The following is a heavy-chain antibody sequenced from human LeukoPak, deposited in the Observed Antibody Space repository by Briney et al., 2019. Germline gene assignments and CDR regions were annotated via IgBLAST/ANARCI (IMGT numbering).Heavy chain of an antibody. V-gene: IGHV1-46*01. CDR2: ISPSGGGT. CDR1: GYIISSYY. D-gene: IGHD5-12*01. Sequence: ASVKASCKASGYIISSYYIHWVRQAPGQGLEWMGIISPSGGGTSYAQRFQGRVSVARDTSTNTVYMELSGLRSEDTAIYYCARCYSGYDYGPVYWGQGTLVTVSS. CDR3: ARCYSGYDYGPVY. J-gene: IGHJ4*02.